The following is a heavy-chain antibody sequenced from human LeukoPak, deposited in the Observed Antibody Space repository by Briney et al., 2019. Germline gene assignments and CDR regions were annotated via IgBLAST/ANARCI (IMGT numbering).Heavy chain of an antibody. CDR1: GYTFTAYY. Sequence: GASVKVSCKASGYTFTAYYIHWVRQAPGQGLEWMGWINPNSGGTNYAQKFQGRVTMTRDTSISTAYMELSRLRSDDTAVYYCARGRYWGSSGPFNYFDYWGQGTLVTVSS. V-gene: IGHV1-2*02. CDR3: ARGRYWGSSGPFNYFDY. CDR2: INPNSGGT. D-gene: IGHD6-19*01. J-gene: IGHJ4*02.